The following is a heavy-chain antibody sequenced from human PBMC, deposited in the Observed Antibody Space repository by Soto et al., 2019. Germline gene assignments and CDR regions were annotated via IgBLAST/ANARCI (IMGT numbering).Heavy chain of an antibody. D-gene: IGHD4-17*01. CDR3: ARGRDGGAAI. CDR2: INPSGTT. V-gene: IGHV4-34*01. Sequence: VQLQQWGAGLLKPSETLSLTCAVYGGSFSGYYWSWIRQPPGKGLEWIGEINPSGTTNYTPSLKSRVTMSGDTPKNQFSLKMTSVTAADTAVYYCARGRDGGAAIWGQGTLVTVSS. CDR1: GGSFSGYY. J-gene: IGHJ4*02.